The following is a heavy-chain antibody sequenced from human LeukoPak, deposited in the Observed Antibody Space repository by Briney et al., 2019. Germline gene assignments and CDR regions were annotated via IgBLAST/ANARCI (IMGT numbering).Heavy chain of an antibody. V-gene: IGHV4-39*01. J-gene: IGHJ5*02. Sequence: SETLSLACTVSGGSISSSGYDWGWIRQPPGKGLEWIASIYYSGSTYYNPSLKSRVTISVDTSKNQLSLKLSSLTAADTAVYYCAIHEYSGSYYGLSWFDPSGQGTLVTVSS. CDR1: GGSISSSGYD. CDR3: AIHEYSGSYYGLSWFDP. CDR2: IYYSGST. D-gene: IGHD1-26*01.